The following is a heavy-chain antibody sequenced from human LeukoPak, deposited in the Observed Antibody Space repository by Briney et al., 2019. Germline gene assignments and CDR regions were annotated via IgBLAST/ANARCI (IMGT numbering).Heavy chain of an antibody. V-gene: IGHV3-7*01. CDR2: IKQDGSEK. J-gene: IGHJ4*02. CDR1: GFTFSNAW. D-gene: IGHD3-3*01. CDR3: ARASGGIAIFGVVSY. Sequence: GGSLRLSCAASGFTFSNAWMSWVRQAPGKGLEWVANIKQDGSEKYYGDSVKGRFTISRDNAKNSLYLQMNSLRAEDTAVYYCARASGGIAIFGVVSYWGQGTLVTVSS.